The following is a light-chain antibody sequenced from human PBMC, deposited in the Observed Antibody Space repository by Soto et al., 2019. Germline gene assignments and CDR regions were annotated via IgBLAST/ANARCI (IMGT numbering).Light chain of an antibody. J-gene: IGKJ1*01. CDR2: GAS. CDR3: QQYGSSPRT. CDR1: QSVSSSY. Sequence: EIVLTQSPGTLSLSPGERATLSCRASQSVSSSYLAWYQQKPGQAPRLLIYGASSRATGIPDRFSGNGSRTDFTLTISRLEPEDFAVYYCQQYGSSPRTFGQGTKVDIK. V-gene: IGKV3-20*01.